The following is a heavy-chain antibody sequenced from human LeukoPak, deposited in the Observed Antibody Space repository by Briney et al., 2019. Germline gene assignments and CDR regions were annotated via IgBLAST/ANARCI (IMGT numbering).Heavy chain of an antibody. D-gene: IGHD5-18*01. CDR1: GFTFSSYA. CDR3: ARDARDTAMVLDAFDI. Sequence: GRSLRLSCAASGFTFSSYAMHWVRQAPGKGLEWVAVISYDGSNKYYADSVKGRFTISRDNSKNTLYLQMNSLRAEDTAVYYCARDARDTAMVLDAFDIWGQGTMVTVSS. CDR2: ISYDGSNK. J-gene: IGHJ3*02. V-gene: IGHV3-30-3*01.